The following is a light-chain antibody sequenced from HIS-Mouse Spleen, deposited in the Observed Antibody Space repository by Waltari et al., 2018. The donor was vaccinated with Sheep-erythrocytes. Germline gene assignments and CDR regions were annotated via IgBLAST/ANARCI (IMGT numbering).Light chain of an antibody. CDR2: EVS. V-gene: IGLV2-8*01. J-gene: IGLJ3*02. Sequence: QSALTQPPSASGSPGQSVTIPCTGTSSDVGGDNYVSWYQQHPGKAPKLLIYEVSKRPSGVPDRFSGSKSGNTASLTVSGLQAEDEADYYCSSYAGSNNWVFGGGTKLTVL. CDR3: SSYAGSNNWV. CDR1: SSDVGGDNY.